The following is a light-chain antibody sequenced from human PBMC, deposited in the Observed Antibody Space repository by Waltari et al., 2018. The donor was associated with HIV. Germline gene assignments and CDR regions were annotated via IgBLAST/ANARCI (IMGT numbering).Light chain of an antibody. Sequence: QSALTQPPSVSGSPGQSVTLSCTGTRRDVGDYNYVPCYHRPPGKAPKLMIYDVTKRPSGVPDRFSGSKSGNTASLTISGLQAEDDAEYYCCSYAGTWLFGGGTKLTVL. V-gene: IGLV2-11*01. CDR1: RRDVGDYNY. CDR3: CSYAGTWL. J-gene: IGLJ3*02. CDR2: DVT.